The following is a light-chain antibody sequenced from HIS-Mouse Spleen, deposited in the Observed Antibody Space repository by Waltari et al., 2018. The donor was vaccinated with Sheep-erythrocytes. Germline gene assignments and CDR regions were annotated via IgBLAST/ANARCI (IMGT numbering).Light chain of an antibody. CDR2: QDS. CDR3: QAWDSSTGVV. CDR1: KLGDTY. J-gene: IGLJ2*01. Sequence: SYELPQPPSVSVSPGQTASITCSGDKLGDTYACWYQQKPGQSPVLVIYQDSKRPSGIPERFSGSNSGNTATLTISGTQAMDEADYYCQAWDSSTGVVFGGGTKLTVL. V-gene: IGLV3-1*01.